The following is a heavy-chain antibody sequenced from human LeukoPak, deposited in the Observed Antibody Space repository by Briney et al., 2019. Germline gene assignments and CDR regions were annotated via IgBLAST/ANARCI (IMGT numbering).Heavy chain of an antibody. CDR2: ISSSSSTI. CDR3: ARDWWVVVAATLYYYYGMDV. D-gene: IGHD2-15*01. J-gene: IGHJ6*02. Sequence: QTGGSLRLSCAASGFTFSSYSMNWVRQAPGKGLEWVSYISSSSSTIYYADSVKGRFTISRDNAKNSLYLQMNSLRAEDTAVYYCARDWWVVVAATLYYYYGMDVWGQGTTVTVSS. V-gene: IGHV3-48*04. CDR1: GFTFSSYS.